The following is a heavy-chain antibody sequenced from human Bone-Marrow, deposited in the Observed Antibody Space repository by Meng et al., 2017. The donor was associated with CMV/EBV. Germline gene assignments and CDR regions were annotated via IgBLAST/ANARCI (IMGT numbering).Heavy chain of an antibody. D-gene: IGHD6-6*01. Sequence: GGSLRLSCAASGFTFSSYAMSWVRQAPGKGLEWVSAISGSSSYIYYADSVKGRFTISRDNAKNSLYLQMNSLRAEDTAVYYCARLSIAARPRDAFDIWGQGTMVTVSS. CDR3: ARLSIAARPRDAFDI. CDR1: GFTFSSYA. CDR2: ISGSSSYI. V-gene: IGHV3-21*01. J-gene: IGHJ3*02.